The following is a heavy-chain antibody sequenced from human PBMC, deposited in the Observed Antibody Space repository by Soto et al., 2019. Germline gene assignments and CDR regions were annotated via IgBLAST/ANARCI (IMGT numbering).Heavy chain of an antibody. CDR1: GYTFTSYD. J-gene: IGHJ6*02. CDR3: ARGKTAMTSYYYYGMDV. Sequence: QVQLVQSGAEVKKPGASVKVSCKASGYTFTSYDINWVRQATGQGLEWMGWMNPNSGNTGYAQKLQGRVSMSRNTSISTSDMELSSLRSEDTAVYYCARGKTAMTSYYYYGMDVWGQGTTVTVSS. V-gene: IGHV1-8*01. D-gene: IGHD2-21*02. CDR2: MNPNSGNT.